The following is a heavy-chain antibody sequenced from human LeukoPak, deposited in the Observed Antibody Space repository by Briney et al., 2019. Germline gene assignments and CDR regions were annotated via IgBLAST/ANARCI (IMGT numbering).Heavy chain of an antibody. CDR2: VYYTGST. Sequence: PPETLSLTCTVSGGSISTYYWTWIRQPPGKGLEWIGYVYYTGSTNSNASLKSRVTISVDTSKNQFSLKLSSVTAADTAVYYCAREYSSGRAWYDPWGQGTLATVSS. D-gene: IGHD3-22*01. J-gene: IGHJ5*02. CDR3: AREYSSGRAWYDP. CDR1: GGSISTYY. V-gene: IGHV4-59*01.